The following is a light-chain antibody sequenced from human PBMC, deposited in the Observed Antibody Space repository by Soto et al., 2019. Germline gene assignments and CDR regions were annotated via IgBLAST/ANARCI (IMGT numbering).Light chain of an antibody. CDR3: QQYNNWPFS. Sequence: DIVMTQSPDSLAVSLGERATINCKSSQSVLYSSNNKNYLAWYQQKPGQPPKLLIYWASTRESGVPDRFSGSGSGTDFTLTISGLQSDDSAVYFCQQYNNWPFSFGQGTRLEIK. CDR2: WAS. CDR1: QSVLYSSNNKNY. V-gene: IGKV4-1*01. J-gene: IGKJ5*01.